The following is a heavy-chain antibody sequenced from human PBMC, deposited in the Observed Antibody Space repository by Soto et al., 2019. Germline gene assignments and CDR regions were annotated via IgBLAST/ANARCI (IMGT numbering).Heavy chain of an antibody. CDR2: IYPGDSDT. J-gene: IGHJ6*02. D-gene: IGHD2-2*01. V-gene: IGHV5-51*01. CDR1: GYSFTSYW. CDR3: ARRGCSSTSCPRTYYYGMDV. Sequence: GESLKSSCKGSGYSFTSYWIGWVRQMPGKGLEWMGIIYPGDSDTRYSPSFQGQVTISADKSISTAYLQWSSLKASDTAMYYCARRGCSSTSCPRTYYYGMDVWGQGTTVTVSS.